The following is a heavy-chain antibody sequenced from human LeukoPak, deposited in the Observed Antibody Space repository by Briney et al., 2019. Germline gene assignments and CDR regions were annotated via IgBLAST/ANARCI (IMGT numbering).Heavy chain of an antibody. CDR1: GFTFSSYW. J-gene: IGHJ4*02. CDR3: ARVDYYGSGSSPRPYFFDY. V-gene: IGHV3-7*01. D-gene: IGHD3-10*01. CDR2: IKQDGSEK. Sequence: GGSLRLSCAASGFTFSSYWMSWVRQAPGKGLEWVANIKQDGSEKYYVDSVKGRFTISRDNAKNSLYLQMNSLRAEGTAVYYCARVDYYGSGSSPRPYFFDYWGQGTLVTVSS.